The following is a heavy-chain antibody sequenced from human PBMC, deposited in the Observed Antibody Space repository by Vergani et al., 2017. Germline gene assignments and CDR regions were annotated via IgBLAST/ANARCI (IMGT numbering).Heavy chain of an antibody. Sequence: QVQLVQSGAEVKKPGASVKVSCKASGYTFTGYYMHWVRQAPGQGLEWMGGIIPIFGTANYAQKFQGRVTITADESTSTAYMELSSLRSEDTAVYYCARGRGEQLVQREYYFDYWGQGTLVTVSS. V-gene: IGHV1-69*01. CDR2: IIPIFGTA. D-gene: IGHD6-6*01. J-gene: IGHJ4*02. CDR3: ARGRGEQLVQREYYFDY. CDR1: GYTFTGYY.